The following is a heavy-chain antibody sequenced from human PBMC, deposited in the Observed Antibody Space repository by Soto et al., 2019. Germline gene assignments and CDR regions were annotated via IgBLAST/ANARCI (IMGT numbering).Heavy chain of an antibody. CDR2: IIPIPGTA. CDR3: ARSQGSSTSLEIYYYYYYGMDV. J-gene: IGHJ6*02. D-gene: IGHD2-2*01. V-gene: IGHV1-69*01. CDR1: GGTFGSYA. Sequence: QVQLVQSGAEVKKPGSSVKVSCKASGGTFGSYAISWVRQAPGQGLEWMGGIIPIPGTANYEQKFQGRGTIAADESTSTAYMELSSLRSEDTAVYYCARSQGSSTSLEIYYYYYYGMDVWGQGTTVTVSS.